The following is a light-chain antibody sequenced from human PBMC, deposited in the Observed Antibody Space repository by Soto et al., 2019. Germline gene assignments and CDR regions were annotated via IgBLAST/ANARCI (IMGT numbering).Light chain of an antibody. Sequence: QSALTQPASVSGSPGQSITISCTGTSSDVGDFDCVSWYQQHPGKAPKLMIYEVSDRPSGVSNRFSGSKSGDTASLTISGLQAEDEADYYCSLYTSSSTLVFGGGTKLTVL. J-gene: IGLJ2*01. CDR1: SSDVGDFDC. CDR2: EVS. CDR3: SLYTSSSTLV. V-gene: IGLV2-14*01.